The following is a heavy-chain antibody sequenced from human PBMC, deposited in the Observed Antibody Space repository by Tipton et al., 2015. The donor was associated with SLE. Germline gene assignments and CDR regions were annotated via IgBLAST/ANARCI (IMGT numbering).Heavy chain of an antibody. CDR3: AQGGWSDY. V-gene: IGHV3-30*02. J-gene: IGHJ4*02. CDR1: GFTFSSYA. D-gene: IGHD6-19*01. Sequence: SGFTFSSYAIHWVRQAPGKGLEWVAFIRYDGSNKYYADSVKGRITISRDNSKNTLYLQMNSLRAEDTAVYYCAQGGWSDYWGQGTLVTVSS. CDR2: IRYDGSNK.